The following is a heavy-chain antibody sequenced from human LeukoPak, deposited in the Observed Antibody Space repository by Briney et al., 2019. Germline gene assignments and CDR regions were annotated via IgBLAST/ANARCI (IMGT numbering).Heavy chain of an antibody. J-gene: IGHJ3*02. CDR2: IRYDGSNK. CDR1: GFTFSSYG. D-gene: IGHD3-10*01. CDR3: ARSPLLWDAFDI. V-gene: IGHV3-30*02. Sequence: GGSLRLSCAASGFTFSSYGMHWVRQAPGKGLEWVAFIRYDGSNKYYADSVKGRFTISRDNAKNSLYLQMNSLRAEDTAVYYCARSPLLWDAFDIWGQGTMVTVSS.